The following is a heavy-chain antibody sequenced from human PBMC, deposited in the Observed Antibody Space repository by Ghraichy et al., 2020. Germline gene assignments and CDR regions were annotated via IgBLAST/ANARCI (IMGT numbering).Heavy chain of an antibody. CDR1: GFTFSSYA. Sequence: GGSLRLSCAASGFTFSSYAMSWVRQAPGKGLEWVSAISGSGGSTYYADSVKGRFTISRDNSKNTLYLQMNSLRAEDTAVYYCAKKSEYSGSYHIGSFEYFQHWGQGTLVTVSS. CDR3: AKKSEYSGSYHIGSFEYFQH. J-gene: IGHJ1*01. CDR2: ISGSGGST. V-gene: IGHV3-23*01. D-gene: IGHD1-26*01.